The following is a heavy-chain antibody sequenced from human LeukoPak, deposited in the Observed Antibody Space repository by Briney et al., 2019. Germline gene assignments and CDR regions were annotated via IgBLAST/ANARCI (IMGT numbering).Heavy chain of an antibody. Sequence: GGSLRLSCAASGFTFSSYAMSWVRRAPGKGLEWVSAISGSGGSTYYADSVKGRFTISRDNSKNTLYLQMNSLRAEDTAVYYCAKVDDYVWGSYRYSLFDYWGQGTLVTVSS. V-gene: IGHV3-23*01. CDR3: AKVDDYVWGSYRYSLFDY. CDR1: GFTFSSYA. J-gene: IGHJ4*02. D-gene: IGHD3-16*02. CDR2: ISGSGGST.